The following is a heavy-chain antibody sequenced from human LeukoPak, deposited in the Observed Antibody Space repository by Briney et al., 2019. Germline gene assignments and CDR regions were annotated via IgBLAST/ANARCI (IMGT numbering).Heavy chain of an antibody. CDR2: ISGNSGKT. D-gene: IGHD2-15*01. CDR1: GYTFTSYG. V-gene: IGHV1-18*01. CDR3: ARGTVSGQDYYMDV. J-gene: IGHJ6*03. Sequence: GASVKVSCKASGYTFTSYGINWVRQAPGQGLEWMGWISGNSGKTSYAQKFQGRVTMTTDTSTTTVYMELRSLRFDDTAVYYCARGTVSGQDYYMDVWGKGTTVTVSS.